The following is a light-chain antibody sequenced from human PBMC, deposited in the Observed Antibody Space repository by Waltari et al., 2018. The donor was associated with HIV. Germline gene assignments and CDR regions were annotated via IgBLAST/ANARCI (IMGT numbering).Light chain of an antibody. CDR2: GAS. V-gene: IGKV3-20*01. CDR1: QSVSSSY. Sequence: EIVLTQSPGTLSLSPGERATLSCRASQSVSSSYLAWYQKKPGQAPRLLIYGASTRATGVPDRFSGSGSGTDFTLTISRLEPEDFAVYYCQQYGRSPPYSFGQGTKLEIK. CDR3: QQYGRSPPYS. J-gene: IGKJ2*03.